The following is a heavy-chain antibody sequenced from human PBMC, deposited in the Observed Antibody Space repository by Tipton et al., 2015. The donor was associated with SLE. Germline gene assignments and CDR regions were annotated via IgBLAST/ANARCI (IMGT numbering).Heavy chain of an antibody. CDR2: ISYDGSNK. V-gene: IGHV3-30-3*01. CDR1: GFTFSSYA. Sequence: SLRLSCAASGFTFSSYAMHWVRQAPGKGLEWVAVISYDGSNKYYADSVKGRFTISRDNSKNTLYLQMNSLRAEDTAVYYCARDTTAVVTQLIDYWGQGTLVTVSS. CDR3: ARDTTAVVTQLIDY. D-gene: IGHD4-23*01. J-gene: IGHJ4*02.